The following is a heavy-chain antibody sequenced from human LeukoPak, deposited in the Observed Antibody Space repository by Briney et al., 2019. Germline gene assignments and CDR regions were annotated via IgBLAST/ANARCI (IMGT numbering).Heavy chain of an antibody. Sequence: SETLSLTCAVYGGSFSGYYWSWIRQPPRKGLEWIGEINHSGSTNYNPSLKSRVTISVDTSKNQFSLKLTSVTAADTAVYYCARDVGARLPGYWGQGTLVTVSS. CDR2: INHSGST. CDR3: ARDVGARLPGY. CDR1: GGSFSGYY. D-gene: IGHD6-6*01. V-gene: IGHV4-34*01. J-gene: IGHJ1*01.